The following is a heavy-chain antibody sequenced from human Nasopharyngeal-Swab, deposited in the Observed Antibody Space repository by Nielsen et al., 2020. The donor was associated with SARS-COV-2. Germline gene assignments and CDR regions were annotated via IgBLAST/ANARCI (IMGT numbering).Heavy chain of an antibody. CDR3: AKHVRRIDMIRGILRVGLGNYLDS. J-gene: IGHJ4*02. Sequence: GGSLRLSCAASGFTFSSYGMHWVRQAPGKGLEWVAVISYDGSNKYYADSVKGRFTISRDNSNTVYLQMNSLRAGDTAVYYCAKHVRRIDMIRGILRVGLGNYLDSWGQGTLVTVSS. CDR1: GFTFSSYG. V-gene: IGHV3-33*03. D-gene: IGHD3-10*01. CDR2: ISYDGSNK.